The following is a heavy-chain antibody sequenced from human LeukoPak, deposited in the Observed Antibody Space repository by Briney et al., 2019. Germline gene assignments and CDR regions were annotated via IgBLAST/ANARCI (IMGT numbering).Heavy chain of an antibody. CDR3: ARPYSSGWYNWFDP. CDR2: INSDGSST. Sequence: QPGGSLRLSRAASGFTFSSYWMHWVRQAPGKGLVWVSRINSDGSSTSYADSVKGRFTISRDNAKNTLYLQMNSLRAEDTAVYYCARPYSSGWYNWFDPWGQGTLVTVSS. J-gene: IGHJ5*02. V-gene: IGHV3-74*01. D-gene: IGHD6-19*01. CDR1: GFTFSSYW.